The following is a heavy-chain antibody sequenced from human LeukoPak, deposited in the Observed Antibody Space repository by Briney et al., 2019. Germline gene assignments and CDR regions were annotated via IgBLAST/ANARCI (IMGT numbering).Heavy chain of an antibody. V-gene: IGHV3-15*07. CDR3: TTGIAAAGTSGPS. Sequence: GGSLRLSCAASGSTFSNAWMNWVRQAPGKGLEWVSRIKSKTDGGTTDYAAPVKGRFTISRDDSKNTLYLQMNSLRTEDTAVYYCTTGIAAAGTSGPSWGQGTLVTVSS. CDR1: GSTFSNAW. J-gene: IGHJ4*02. D-gene: IGHD6-13*01. CDR2: IKSKTDGGTT.